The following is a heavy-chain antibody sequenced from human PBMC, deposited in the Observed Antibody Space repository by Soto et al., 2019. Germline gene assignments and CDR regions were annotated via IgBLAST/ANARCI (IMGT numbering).Heavy chain of an antibody. J-gene: IGHJ4*02. CDR2: INHSGST. Sequence: QVQLQQWGAALLKPSETLSLTCAVYGGSFSGYYWSWIRQPPGKGLEWIGEINHSGSTNYNPSLKSRVTISVDTFKNQFSLKPSSVTAADTAVYYCARAPRYYYDSSGRPASDYWGQGTLVTVSS. D-gene: IGHD3-22*01. V-gene: IGHV4-34*01. CDR3: ARAPRYYYDSSGRPASDY. CDR1: GGSFSGYY.